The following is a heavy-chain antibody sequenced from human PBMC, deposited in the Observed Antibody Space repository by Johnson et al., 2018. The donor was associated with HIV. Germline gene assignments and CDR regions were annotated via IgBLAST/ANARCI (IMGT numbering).Heavy chain of an antibody. J-gene: IGHJ3*02. CDR1: GFTFNDHG. V-gene: IGHV3-20*04. Sequence: VQLVESGGGVVRPGGSLRLSCATSGFTFNDHGMTWVRQVPGKGLEWVCDTNWNGANTAYADSVKGRFTISRDNAKNSLYLDMNSLRVEDTALYYCVGVGKYCGDDCHLGVDAFDIWGQGTMVTVSS. D-gene: IGHD2-21*02. CDR2: TNWNGANT. CDR3: VGVGKYCGDDCHLGVDAFDI.